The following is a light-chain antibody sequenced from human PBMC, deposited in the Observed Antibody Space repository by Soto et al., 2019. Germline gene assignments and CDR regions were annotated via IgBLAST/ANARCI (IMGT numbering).Light chain of an antibody. V-gene: IGLV3-21*02. J-gene: IGLJ1*01. CDR2: DAT. CDR1: KIGSRI. Sequence: SYQLTQPPSVSVTTGQTPKIPCGGDKIGSRIVHWYKQRPGQAPVAVVFDATDRPSGIPDRISASRSGEAATLTISRVDAGDEADYYCQVWASTAEFFVFGSGTKVTVL. CDR3: QVWASTAEFFV.